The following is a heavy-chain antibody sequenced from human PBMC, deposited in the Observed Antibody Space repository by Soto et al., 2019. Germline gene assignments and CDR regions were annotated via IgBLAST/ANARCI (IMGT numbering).Heavy chain of an antibody. Sequence: GGSLRLSCAASGFTVSSNYMSWVRQAPGKGLEWVSVIYSGGSTYYADSVKGRFTISRDNSKNTLYLQMNSLRAEDPAVYYCARAYYGDSSNWFDPWGQGTLVTVSS. D-gene: IGHD4-17*01. V-gene: IGHV3-53*01. CDR1: GFTVSSNY. J-gene: IGHJ5*02. CDR3: ARAYYGDSSNWFDP. CDR2: IYSGGST.